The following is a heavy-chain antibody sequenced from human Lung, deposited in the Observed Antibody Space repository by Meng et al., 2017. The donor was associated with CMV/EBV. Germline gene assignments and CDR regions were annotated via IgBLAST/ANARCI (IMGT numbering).Heavy chain of an antibody. CDR2: IYHSGST. CDR1: GGSISSSNW. CDR3: ARVGQWLPIDY. J-gene: IGHJ4*02. Sequence: QVQLQCPGPGPLKPSGTPSLTCAVSGGSISSSNWWSWVRQPPGKGLEWIGEIYHSGSTNYNPSLKSRVTISVDKSKNQFSLNLSSVTAADTAVYYCARVGQWLPIDYWGQGTLVTVSS. V-gene: IGHV4-4*02. D-gene: IGHD6-19*01.